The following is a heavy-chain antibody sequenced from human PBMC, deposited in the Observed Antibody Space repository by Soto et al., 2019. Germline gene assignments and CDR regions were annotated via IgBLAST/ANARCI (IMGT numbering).Heavy chain of an antibody. D-gene: IGHD5-12*01. Sequence: EVQLVESGGGLVKPGGSLRLSCAASGFTFSSYSMNWVRQAPGKGLEWVSIITITGFIDYADSVKGRFTISRDNAKSSLYLQMNTLRAEDTAVYYCARDSREYNAYDYNWAQGTLVTVSS. CDR3: ARDSREYNAYDYN. CDR2: IITITGFI. CDR1: GFTFSSYS. V-gene: IGHV3-21*02. J-gene: IGHJ4*02.